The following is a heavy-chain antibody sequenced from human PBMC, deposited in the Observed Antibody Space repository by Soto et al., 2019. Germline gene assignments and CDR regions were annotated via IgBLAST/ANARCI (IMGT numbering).Heavy chain of an antibody. Sequence: ASVKVSCKASGGTFSSYAISWVRQAPGQGLEWMGWISAYNGNTNYAQKLQGRVTMTTDTSTSTAYMELRSLRSDDTAVYYCARVRGLRFLEWLLDYYYYGMDVWGQGTTVTVSS. V-gene: IGHV1-18*01. CDR2: ISAYNGNT. J-gene: IGHJ6*02. CDR3: ARVRGLRFLEWLLDYYYYGMDV. D-gene: IGHD3-3*01. CDR1: GGTFSSYA.